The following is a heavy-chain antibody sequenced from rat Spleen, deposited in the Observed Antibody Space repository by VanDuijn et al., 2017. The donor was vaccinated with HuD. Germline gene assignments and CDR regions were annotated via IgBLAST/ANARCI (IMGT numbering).Heavy chain of an antibody. V-gene: IGHV5-31*01. CDR2: ITKTGDST. CDR3: TKESKQWSFDY. J-gene: IGHJ2*01. D-gene: IGHD1-1*01. CDR1: GFTFNNYW. Sequence: EVQLVESGGGLVQPGRSLKLSCVGSGFTFNNYWMTWIRQAPGKGLEWIASITKTGDSTYYPDSVQGRFTISRDNAKSTLYLQMKSLRSEDTATYYCTKESKQWSFDYWGQGVMVTVSS.